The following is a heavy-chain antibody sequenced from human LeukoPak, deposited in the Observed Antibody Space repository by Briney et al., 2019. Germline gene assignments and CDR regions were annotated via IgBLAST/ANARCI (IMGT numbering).Heavy chain of an antibody. D-gene: IGHD3-22*01. Sequence: GGSLRLSCAASGFTVSSNYMSWVRQAPGKGLEWVSVIYSGGSTYYADSVKGRFTISRDNSKNTLYLQMNSLRAEDTAVYYCARDYYDSSVGGDYWRQGTLVTVSS. V-gene: IGHV3-53*01. CDR1: GFTVSSNY. CDR2: IYSGGST. J-gene: IGHJ4*02. CDR3: ARDYYDSSVGGDY.